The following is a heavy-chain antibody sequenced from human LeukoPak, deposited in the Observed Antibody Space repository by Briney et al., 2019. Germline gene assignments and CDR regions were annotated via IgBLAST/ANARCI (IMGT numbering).Heavy chain of an antibody. J-gene: IGHJ4*02. CDR2: ISGSGGST. Sequence: PGGSLRLSCAASGFTFSSYAMSWVRQAPGKGLEWVSAISGSGGSTYYADSVKGRFTISRDNAKNSLYLQMNSLRAEDTAVYYCAKDRITMVRGVIPPVFDYWGQGTLVTVSS. V-gene: IGHV3-23*01. CDR1: GFTFSSYA. CDR3: AKDRITMVRGVIPPVFDY. D-gene: IGHD3-10*01.